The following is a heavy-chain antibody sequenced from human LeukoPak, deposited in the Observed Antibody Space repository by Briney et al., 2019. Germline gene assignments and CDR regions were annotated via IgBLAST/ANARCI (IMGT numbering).Heavy chain of an antibody. V-gene: IGHV4-4*07. J-gene: IGHJ4*02. CDR1: GGSISSYY. CDR3: ARESTQGSGSYGFDY. D-gene: IGHD3-10*01. CDR2: IYTSGST. Sequence: SETLSLTCTVSGGSISSYYWSWIRQPAGKGLEWIGRIYTSGSTNYNPSLKSRVTISVDTSKNQFSLKLSSVTAADTAVYYCARESTQGSGSYGFDYWGQGTLVTVSS.